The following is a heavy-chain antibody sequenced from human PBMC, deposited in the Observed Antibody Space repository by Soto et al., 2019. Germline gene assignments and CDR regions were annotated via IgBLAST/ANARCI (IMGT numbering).Heavy chain of an antibody. D-gene: IGHD2-15*01. CDR3: ARDLQYCSGGSCYRNYYFDY. J-gene: IGHJ4*02. CDR1: GFTFSSYS. V-gene: IGHV3-21*01. Sequence: GGSLRLSCAASGFTFSSYSMNWVRQAPGKGLEWVSSISSSSSYIYYADSVKGRFTISRDNAKNSLYLQMNSLRAEDTAVYYCARDLQYCSGGSCYRNYYFDYWGQGTLVTVSS. CDR2: ISSSSSYI.